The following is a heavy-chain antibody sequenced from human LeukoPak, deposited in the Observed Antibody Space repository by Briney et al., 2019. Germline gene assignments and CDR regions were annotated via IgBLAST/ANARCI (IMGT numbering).Heavy chain of an antibody. Sequence: SVKVSCKASGGTFSKYAISWVRQAPGQGLEWMGRIMPILDIAHYAQKFQGRVTISADKSTSTAYMELSGLRSEDTAVYFCVRGYSFGPYGMDVWGQGTTVTVSS. J-gene: IGHJ6*02. CDR2: IMPILDIA. CDR1: GGTFSKYA. CDR3: VRGYSFGPYGMDV. D-gene: IGHD2-15*01. V-gene: IGHV1-69*04.